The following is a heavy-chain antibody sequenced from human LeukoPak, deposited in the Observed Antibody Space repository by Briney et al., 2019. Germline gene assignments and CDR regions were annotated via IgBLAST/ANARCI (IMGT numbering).Heavy chain of an antibody. CDR1: GFTFSRYS. J-gene: IGHJ6*04. V-gene: IGHV3-21*01. Sequence: GGSLRLSCAASGFTFSRYSMNWVRQAPGKGLEWVSSISGTNVYIDYADSVKGRFTISRDNAKNSLYLQMNSLRAEDTAVYYCAELGITMIGGVWGKGTTVTISS. D-gene: IGHD3-10*02. CDR3: AELGITMIGGV. CDR2: ISGTNVYI.